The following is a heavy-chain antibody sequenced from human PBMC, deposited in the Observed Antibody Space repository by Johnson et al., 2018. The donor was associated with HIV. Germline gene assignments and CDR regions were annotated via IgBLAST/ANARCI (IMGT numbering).Heavy chain of an antibody. V-gene: IGHV3-30*03. Sequence: QVQLVESGGDLVQPGRSLRLSCAASGFTFSNYGMHWVRQAPGKGLEWVTFISYDGSSKYYVDSVKGRFTISRDNSKNTLSLQMNSLRAEDTAVYYCVQGVPNPAGAFDVWGQGTGVTVSS. CDR1: GFTFSNYG. J-gene: IGHJ3*01. D-gene: IGHD6-19*01. CDR3: VQGVPNPAGAFDV. CDR2: ISYDGSSK.